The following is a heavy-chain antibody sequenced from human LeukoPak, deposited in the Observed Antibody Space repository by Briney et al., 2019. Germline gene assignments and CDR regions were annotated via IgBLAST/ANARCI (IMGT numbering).Heavy chain of an antibody. J-gene: IGHJ4*02. CDR1: GFTFSNNA. Sequence: GGSLGLSCAASGFTFSNNAMSWVRQAPGKGLEWVSAISGSGGSTYYADSVKGRFTISRDNSKNTLYLQMNSLKAEDTALYYCAKAYGGSYGISDYWGQGTLVTVSS. CDR3: AKAYGGSYGISDY. D-gene: IGHD1-26*01. CDR2: ISGSGGST. V-gene: IGHV3-23*01.